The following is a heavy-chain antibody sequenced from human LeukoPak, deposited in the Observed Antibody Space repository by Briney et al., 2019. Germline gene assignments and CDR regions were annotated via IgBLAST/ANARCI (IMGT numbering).Heavy chain of an antibody. CDR2: IYKSGST. CDR1: GGSISSYY. J-gene: IGHJ4*02. CDR3: AREGSGYDYRFDY. Sequence: PSETLSLTCTVSGGSISSYYWSWIRQSAGKGLEWIGRIYKSGSTNYNPSLKSRVTMSVDTSKNQFSLELNSVTAADTAVYYCAREGSGYDYRFDYWGQGTLVTVSS. V-gene: IGHV4-4*07. D-gene: IGHD5-12*01.